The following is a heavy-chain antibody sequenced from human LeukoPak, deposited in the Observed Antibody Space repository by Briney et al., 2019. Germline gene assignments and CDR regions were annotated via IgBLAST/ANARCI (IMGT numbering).Heavy chain of an antibody. J-gene: IGHJ2*01. D-gene: IGHD3-10*01. Sequence: SQTLSLTCAISGDSVSSNSAAWSWIRQSPSRGLEWLGRTYYRSKWNNNYAISVKSRITINPDTTENQFSLQLNSVTPEDTGVYYCARARGYFDLWGRGTLVTVSS. V-gene: IGHV6-1*01. CDR2: TYYRSKWNN. CDR1: GDSVSSNSAA. CDR3: ARARGYFDL.